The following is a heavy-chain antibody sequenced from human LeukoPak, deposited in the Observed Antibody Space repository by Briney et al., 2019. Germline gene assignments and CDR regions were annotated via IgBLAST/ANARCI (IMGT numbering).Heavy chain of an antibody. D-gene: IGHD2-2*01. Sequence: PSETLSLTCTVSGGSISSYYWSWIRQPAGEGLGWIGRIYSSGSTNYNPSLKGRVAMSVDTSNNQFSLKLSSVTSADTAVYYCARDLVVPPYNWFDPWGQGTLVTVSS. CDR1: GGSISSYY. CDR2: IYSSGST. J-gene: IGHJ5*02. V-gene: IGHV4-4*07. CDR3: ARDLVVPPYNWFDP.